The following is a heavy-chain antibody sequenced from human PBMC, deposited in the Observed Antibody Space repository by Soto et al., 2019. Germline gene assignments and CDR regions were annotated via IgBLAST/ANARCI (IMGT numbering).Heavy chain of an antibody. CDR3: ARHKYSTSGFDY. CDR1: GDSISTYY. CDR2: IYYTGDT. D-gene: IGHD5-18*01. V-gene: IGHV4-59*08. Sequence: SETLSLTCTVSGDSISTYYWHWIRLPPGKGLEWIGYIYYTGDTNYDPSLKSRVTISLDTSKNQFSLKLSSVTAADTAVYYCARHKYSTSGFDYWGQGALVTVSS. J-gene: IGHJ4*02.